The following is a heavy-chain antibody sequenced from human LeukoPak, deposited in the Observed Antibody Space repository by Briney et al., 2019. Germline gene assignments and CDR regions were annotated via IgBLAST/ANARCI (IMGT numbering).Heavy chain of an antibody. CDR3: ARDRPFGSSWYKIGDY. D-gene: IGHD6-13*01. CDR2: ISAYNGNT. V-gene: IGHV1-18*01. J-gene: IGHJ4*02. CDR1: GYTFTSYG. Sequence: ASVKVSCTASGYTFTSYGISWVRQAPGQGLEWMGWISAYNGNTNYAQKLQRTVTMTTDTSTSTAYMELRSLRSNDTAVYYCARDRPFGSSWYKIGDYWGQGTLVTVSS.